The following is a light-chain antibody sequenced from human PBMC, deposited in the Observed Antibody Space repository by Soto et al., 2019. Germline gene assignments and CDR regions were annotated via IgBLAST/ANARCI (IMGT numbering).Light chain of an antibody. CDR2: DAS. Sequence: DIQMTQSPSTLSASVGDRVTITCRASQSITTWLAWYQQKPGTAVKVLIYDASTLGSGVPSRFSGSGSGTEFTLTISSLQPDDFATYYCQQYNSYWTFGQGTKVDIK. V-gene: IGKV1-5*01. CDR1: QSITTW. CDR3: QQYNSYWT. J-gene: IGKJ1*01.